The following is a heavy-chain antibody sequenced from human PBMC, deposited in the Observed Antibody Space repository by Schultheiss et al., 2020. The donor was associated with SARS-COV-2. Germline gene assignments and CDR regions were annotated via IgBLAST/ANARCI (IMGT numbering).Heavy chain of an antibody. D-gene: IGHD3-22*01. V-gene: IGHV3-21*01. Sequence: GESLKISCAGSGLTLSNYAMSWVRQAPGKGLEWVSSISSSSSYIYYADSVKGRFTISRDNAKNSLYLQMNSLRAEDTAVYFCASSAYYYDSSAYYYYYFDYWGQGTLVTVSS. CDR3: ASSAYYYDSSAYYYYYFDY. J-gene: IGHJ4*02. CDR1: GLTLSNYA. CDR2: ISSSSSYI.